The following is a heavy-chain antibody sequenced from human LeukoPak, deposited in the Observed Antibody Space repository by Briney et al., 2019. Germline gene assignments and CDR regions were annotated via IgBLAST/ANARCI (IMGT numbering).Heavy chain of an antibody. D-gene: IGHD1-26*01. J-gene: IGHJ6*04. CDR1: GYSISSGYY. CDR2: IYHSGST. Sequence: SETLSLTCAVSGYSISSGYYWGWIRQPPGKGLEWIGSIYHSGSTYYNPSLKSRVTISVDTSKNQFSLKLSSVTAADTAVYYCARVVVTTTTYGMDVWGKGTTVTVSS. CDR3: ARVVVTTTTYGMDV. V-gene: IGHV4-38-2*01.